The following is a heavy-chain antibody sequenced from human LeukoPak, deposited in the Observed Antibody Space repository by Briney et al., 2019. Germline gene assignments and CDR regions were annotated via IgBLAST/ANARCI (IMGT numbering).Heavy chain of an antibody. CDR2: IYYSGRT. D-gene: IGHD3-22*01. CDR3: ARVPYYYDSSGYYLFDY. V-gene: IGHV4-39*01. CDR1: GGSISSSSYY. J-gene: IGHJ4*02. Sequence: SETLSLTCTVSGGSISSSSYYWGWLRQPPGKGLEWIGNIYYSGRTYYNPSLKSRVTISVDTSKNQFSLKVSSVTAADTAVYYCARVPYYYDSSGYYLFDYWGQGTLVTVSS.